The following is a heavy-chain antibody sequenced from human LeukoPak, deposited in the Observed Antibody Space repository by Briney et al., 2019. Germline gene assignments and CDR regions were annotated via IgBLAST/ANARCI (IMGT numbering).Heavy chain of an antibody. V-gene: IGHV3-23*01. J-gene: IGHJ4*02. Sequence: GGSLRLSCAASGFTFSSYAMSWVRQAPGKGLEWVSAISGSGGSTYYADSVKGRFTISRDNSKNTLCLQMNSLRAEDTAVYYCAGVGARVYYFDYWGQGTLVTVSS. CDR1: GFTFSSYA. CDR3: AGVGARVYYFDY. D-gene: IGHD1-26*01. CDR2: ISGSGGST.